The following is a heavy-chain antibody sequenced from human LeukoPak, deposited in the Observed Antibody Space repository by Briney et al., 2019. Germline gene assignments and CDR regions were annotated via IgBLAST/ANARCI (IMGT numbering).Heavy chain of an antibody. V-gene: IGHV5-51*01. CDR1: GYSFTSYW. CDR2: IYPGDSDT. J-gene: IGHJ4*02. Sequence: GESLKISCKGSGYSFTSYWIGWVRQMPGRGLEWMGIIYPGDSDTRYSPSFHGQVTNSAGQSITPAYLQRSSLKASDNAMYYCARQVDLRVSGWYFDHWGQGTLVTVSS. CDR3: ARQVDLRVSGWYFDH. D-gene: IGHD6-19*01.